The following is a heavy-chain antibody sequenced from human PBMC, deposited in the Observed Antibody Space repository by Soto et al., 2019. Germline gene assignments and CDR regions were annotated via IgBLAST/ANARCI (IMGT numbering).Heavy chain of an antibody. CDR3: ALVPDCSGGSCSGGYFQH. CDR1: GGSISSGDYY. D-gene: IGHD2-15*01. CDR2: IYYSGST. J-gene: IGHJ1*01. V-gene: IGHV4-30-4*01. Sequence: LSLTCTVSGGSISSGDYYWSWIRQPPGKGLEWIGYIYYSGSTYYNPSLKSRVTISVDTSKNQFSLKLSSVTAADTAVYYCALVPDCSGGSCSGGYFQHWGQGTLVTVSS.